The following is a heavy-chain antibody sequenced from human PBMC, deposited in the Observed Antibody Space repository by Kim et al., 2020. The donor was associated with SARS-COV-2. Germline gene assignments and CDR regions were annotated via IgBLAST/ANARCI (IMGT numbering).Heavy chain of an antibody. D-gene: IGHD6-13*01. V-gene: IGHV3-11*01. Sequence: ADSVKGRFTISNDNAKNSLYLQMNSLRAEDTAVYYCARVEYGSSSWYYFDYWGQGTLVTVSS. J-gene: IGHJ4*02. CDR3: ARVEYGSSSWYYFDY.